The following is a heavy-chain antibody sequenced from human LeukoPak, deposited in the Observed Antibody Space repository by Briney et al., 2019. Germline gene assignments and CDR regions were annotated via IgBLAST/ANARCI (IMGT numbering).Heavy chain of an antibody. D-gene: IGHD6-13*01. CDR3: ARTLYIAAAPGGFDY. J-gene: IGHJ4*02. CDR1: GYTFTSYG. Sequence: ASVKVSCKASGYTFTSYGINWVRQAPGQGLEWMGWISAYNGDTNYAQKLQGRVTMTTDTSTSTAYMELRSLRSDDTAVYYCARTLYIAAAPGGFDYWGQGTLVAVSS. V-gene: IGHV1-18*01. CDR2: ISAYNGDT.